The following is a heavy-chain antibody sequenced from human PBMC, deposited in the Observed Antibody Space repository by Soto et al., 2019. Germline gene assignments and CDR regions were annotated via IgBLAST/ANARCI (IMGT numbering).Heavy chain of an antibody. CDR1: GFTFSSYA. J-gene: IGHJ4*02. CDR3: VKDGPTIFGVVIVSFDY. CDR2: ISSNGGST. D-gene: IGHD3-3*01. V-gene: IGHV3-64D*08. Sequence: PGGSLRLSCSASGFTFSSYAMHWVRQAPGKGLEYVSAISSNGGSTYYADSVKGRFTISRDNSKNTLYLQMSSLRAEDTAVYYRVKDGPTIFGVVIVSFDYWGQGTLVTVSS.